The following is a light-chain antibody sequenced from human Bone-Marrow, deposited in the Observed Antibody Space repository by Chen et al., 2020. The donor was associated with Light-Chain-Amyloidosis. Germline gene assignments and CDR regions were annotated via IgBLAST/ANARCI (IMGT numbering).Light chain of an antibody. CDR3: QSADSSGTDEVI. CDR1: DLPAKY. Sequence: SYELTQPPSVSVSPGQTARITCSGDDLPAKYAYWYQQKPGQAPVLVIHRDTERPSGISERFSGSISGTTATLTISGFQAEDEADYHVQSADSSGTDEVIFGGGTKLTVL. CDR2: RDT. J-gene: IGLJ2*01. V-gene: IGLV3-25*03.